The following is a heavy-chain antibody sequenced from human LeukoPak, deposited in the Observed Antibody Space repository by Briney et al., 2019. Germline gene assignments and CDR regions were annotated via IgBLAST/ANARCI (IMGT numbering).Heavy chain of an antibody. V-gene: IGHV3-23*01. J-gene: IGHJ5*02. CDR3: AKSGYSSSWSNAAVYNWFDP. D-gene: IGHD6-13*01. CDR1: GFTFSSYG. CDR2: ISGSGSST. Sequence: GALRLSCAASGFTFSSYGLNWVRQAPGKGLEWVSVISGSGSSTYYADSVKGRFTISRDNSKNTLYLQMNSLRAEDTAVYYCAKSGYSSSWSNAAVYNWFDPWGQGTLVTVSS.